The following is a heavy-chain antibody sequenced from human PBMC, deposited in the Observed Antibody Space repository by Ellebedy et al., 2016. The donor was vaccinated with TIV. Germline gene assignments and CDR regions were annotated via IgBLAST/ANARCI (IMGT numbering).Heavy chain of an antibody. J-gene: IGHJ4*02. CDR2: ITSGGDYI. D-gene: IGHD3-9*01. Sequence: GGSLRLXXAASGFTFSDYYMNWVRQAPGKGLEWVSSITSGGDYIHYADSVRGRFTISRDNAKNLLYLQMNSLRAEDTAVYYCARDRYFLGYWGQGTLVTVSS. V-gene: IGHV3-21*01. CDR3: ARDRYFLGY. CDR1: GFTFSDYY.